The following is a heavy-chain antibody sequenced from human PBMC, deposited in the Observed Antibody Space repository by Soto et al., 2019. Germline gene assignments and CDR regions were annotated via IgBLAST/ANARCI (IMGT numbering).Heavy chain of an antibody. Sequence: LRLSCAACGFTLSSYAMSWVRQAPGKGLEWVSAISGSDDSTYYADSVNVRFTISRDNSKNTMYLQMSSLRADDPAVYYCAPMGVWGQGPTVTVSS. CDR1: GFTLSSYA. V-gene: IGHV3-23*01. CDR2: ISGSDDST. CDR3: APMGV. J-gene: IGHJ6*02.